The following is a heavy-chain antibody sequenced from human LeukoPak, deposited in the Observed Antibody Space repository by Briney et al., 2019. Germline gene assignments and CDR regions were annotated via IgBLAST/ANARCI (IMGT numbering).Heavy chain of an antibody. V-gene: IGHV5-51*01. D-gene: IGHD6-19*01. CDR3: ARQWSSGWSFFDY. J-gene: IGHJ4*02. Sequence: GESLQISCKGSGYIFTTYWIGWVRQMPGKGLEWMGIIYPGDSDTRYSPSFQGQVTISADKSISTAYLQWSSLKASDTAMYYCARQWSSGWSFFDYWGQGTLVTVSS. CDR2: IYPGDSDT. CDR1: GYIFTTYW.